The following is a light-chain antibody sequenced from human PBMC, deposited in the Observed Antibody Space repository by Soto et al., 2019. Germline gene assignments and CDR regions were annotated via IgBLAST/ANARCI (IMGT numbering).Light chain of an antibody. CDR3: QSYDSGVV. CDR2: GNS. CDR1: SSNIGAGYD. J-gene: IGLJ2*01. V-gene: IGLV1-40*01. Sequence: QSVLTQPPSVSGAPGQRVTISCTGSSSNIGAGYDVHWYQQLPGTAPKLLIYGNSNRPSGVPDRFSGSKSGTSASLAITGLQAEDEADYYCQSYDSGVVFGAGTKLTVL.